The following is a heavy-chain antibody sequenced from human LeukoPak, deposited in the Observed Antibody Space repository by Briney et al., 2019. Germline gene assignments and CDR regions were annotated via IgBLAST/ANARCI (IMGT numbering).Heavy chain of an antibody. D-gene: IGHD6-19*01. CDR3: ARDLKIGGNSGWYTFDY. CDR1: GGSISPYF. V-gene: IGHV4-59*01. Sequence: PSETLSLTCTVSGGSISPYFWSWIRQPPGKAMEWIGYIYYSGTTNYSPSLKSRVTISVDTSKNQFSLKLNSVTAADTAVYYCARDLKIGGNSGWYTFDYWGQGTLVTASS. J-gene: IGHJ4*02. CDR2: IYYSGTT.